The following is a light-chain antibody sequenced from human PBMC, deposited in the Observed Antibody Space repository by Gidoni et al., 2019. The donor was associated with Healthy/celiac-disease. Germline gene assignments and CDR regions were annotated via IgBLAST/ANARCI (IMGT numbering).Light chain of an antibody. V-gene: IGKV1-33*01. CDR2: DAS. Sequence: DIQMTQSPSSLSASVGDRVTITCQASQDISNYLNWYQQKPGKAPKLLIYDASNLETGVPSRFSGSGSGTDFTFTISSLQPEDIATYYCQQYDKLTFGGXTKVEIK. J-gene: IGKJ4*01. CDR1: QDISNY. CDR3: QQYDKLT.